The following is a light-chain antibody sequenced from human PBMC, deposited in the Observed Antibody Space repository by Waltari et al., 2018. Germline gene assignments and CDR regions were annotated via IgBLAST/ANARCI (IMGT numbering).Light chain of an antibody. CDR2: EDT. J-gene: IGLJ3*02. CDR1: SSYNI. CDR3: CSHTGSNTWV. V-gene: IGLV2-23*01. Sequence: QSALTQPASVPGSPGQPITIPCPGTSSYNIGSWYQQYPGEAPKVVIFEDTKRPSGVSNRFSASKSGNTASLTISGLQAEDEADYYCCSHTGSNTWVFGGGTKVTVL.